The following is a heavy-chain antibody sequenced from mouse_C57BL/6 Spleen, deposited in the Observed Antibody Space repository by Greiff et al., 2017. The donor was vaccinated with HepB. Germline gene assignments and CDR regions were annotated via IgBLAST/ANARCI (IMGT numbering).Heavy chain of an antibody. Sequence: QVHVKQPGAELVKPGASVKMSCKASGYTFTSYWITWVKQRPGQGLEWIGDIYPGSGSTNYNEKFKSKATLTVDTSSSTAYMQLSSLTSEDSAVYYCARENIGYSNYVAWFAYWGQGTLVTVAA. V-gene: IGHV1-55*01. CDR2: IYPGSGST. CDR1: GYTFTSYW. D-gene: IGHD2-5*01. J-gene: IGHJ3*01. CDR3: ARENIGYSNYVAWFAY.